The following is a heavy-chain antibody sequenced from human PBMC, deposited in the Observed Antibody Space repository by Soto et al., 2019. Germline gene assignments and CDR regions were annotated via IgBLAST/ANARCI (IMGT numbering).Heavy chain of an antibody. CDR2: IYSGGST. D-gene: IGHD1-26*01. J-gene: IGHJ6*02. Sequence: GGSLRLSCAASGFTVSSNYMSWVRQAPGKGLEWVSVIYSGGSTYYADSVKGRFTISRDNSKNTLYLQMNSLRAEDTAVYYCARELELLFGMDVWGQGTTVTVSS. CDR3: ARELELLFGMDV. V-gene: IGHV3-53*01. CDR1: GFTVSSNY.